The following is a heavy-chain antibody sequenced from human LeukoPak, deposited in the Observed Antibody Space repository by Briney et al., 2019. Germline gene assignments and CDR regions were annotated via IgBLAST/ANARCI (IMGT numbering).Heavy chain of an antibody. CDR1: GYTFTGYY. D-gene: IGHD3-22*01. CDR2: IIPIFGTA. J-gene: IGHJ5*02. CDR3: ARAPPPDSSGYYNWFDP. Sequence: ASVKVSCKASGYTFTGYYMHWVRQAPGQGLEWMGGIIPIFGTANYAQKFQGRVTITADKSTSTAYMELSSLRSEDTAVYYCARAPPPDSSGYYNWFDPWGQGTLVTVSS. V-gene: IGHV1-69*06.